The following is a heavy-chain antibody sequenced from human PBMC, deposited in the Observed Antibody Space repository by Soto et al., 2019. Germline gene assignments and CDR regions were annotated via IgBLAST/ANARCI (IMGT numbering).Heavy chain of an antibody. D-gene: IGHD3-22*01. CDR2: IIPVFGLV. V-gene: IGHV1-69*01. Sequence: QVHLLLQSGAEVKKPGSSVKVSCKASGGTPSNSAISWVRQAPGQGLEWMGGIIPVFGLVKYAQNFQGRVTSTADESTNTAYMELSSLRPEDTAVYYCAGCRIVGVGSRAYYGMDVWGQGTTVTVSS. CDR1: GGTPSNSA. CDR3: AGCRIVGVGSRAYYGMDV. J-gene: IGHJ6*02.